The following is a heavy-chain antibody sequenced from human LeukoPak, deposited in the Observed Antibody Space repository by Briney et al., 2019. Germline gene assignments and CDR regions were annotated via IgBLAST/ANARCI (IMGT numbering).Heavy chain of an antibody. CDR1: GYSFTSYW. D-gene: IGHD2-2*03. J-gene: IGHJ4*02. CDR3: ARLGYCSSSSCKGGGFDY. Sequence: GESLKISCKGSGYSFTSYWIGWVRQMPGKGLEWMGIIYPGDFDTRYTPSFQGQVTISADKSINTAYLQWSSLKASDTAIYYCARLGYCSSSSCKGGGFDYWGQGTLVTVSS. V-gene: IGHV5-51*01. CDR2: IYPGDFDT.